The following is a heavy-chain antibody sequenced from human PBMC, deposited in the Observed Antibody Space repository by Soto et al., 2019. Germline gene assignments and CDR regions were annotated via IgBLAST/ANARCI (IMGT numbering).Heavy chain of an antibody. Sequence: QVQLVQSGAEVKKPGSSVKVSCKASGGTFSSYAISWVRQAPGQGLEWMGGIIPIFGTANYAQKFQGRVTINADKSTSTAYMELSSLRSEDTAVYYCARSGQLVRPEPYYYYGMDVWGQGTTVTVSS. D-gene: IGHD6-13*01. J-gene: IGHJ6*02. V-gene: IGHV1-69*06. CDR2: IIPIFGTA. CDR1: GGTFSSYA. CDR3: ARSGQLVRPEPYYYYGMDV.